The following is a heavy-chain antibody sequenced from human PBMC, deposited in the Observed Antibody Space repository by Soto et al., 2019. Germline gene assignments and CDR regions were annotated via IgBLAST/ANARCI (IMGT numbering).Heavy chain of an antibody. J-gene: IGHJ4*02. D-gene: IGHD3-10*01. CDR2: IYWDDDK. V-gene: IGHV2-5*02. CDR1: GFSVSTSGVI. CDR3: AHAHGIRGEGFDY. Sequence: QITLKKSGPTLVRPTQTLTLTCTFSGFSVSTSGVIVGWIRQPPGKALEWLALIYWDDDKRYRPSLKSRLTLTRHTSKNQVVLTVTNMDPVDTATYYCAHAHGIRGEGFDYWGQGTLVTVSS.